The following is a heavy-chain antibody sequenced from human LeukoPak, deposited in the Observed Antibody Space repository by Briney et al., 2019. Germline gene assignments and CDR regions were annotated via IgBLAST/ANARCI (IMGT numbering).Heavy chain of an antibody. V-gene: IGHV3-72*01. J-gene: IGHJ4*02. CDR3: ARDYYDGSGYYQDY. Sequence: GGSLRLSCAVSGFSFSDHYMDWVRQAPGKGLEWVGRTRSKANSYTTEYAASVKGRFTISSDDSKNPLYLQMNSLKTEDTAVYYCARDYYDGSGYYQDYWGQGTLVTVSS. CDR2: TRSKANSYTT. CDR1: GFSFSDHY. D-gene: IGHD3-22*01.